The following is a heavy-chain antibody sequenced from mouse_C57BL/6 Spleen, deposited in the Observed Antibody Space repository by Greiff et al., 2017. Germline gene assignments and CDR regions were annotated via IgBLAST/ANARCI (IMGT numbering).Heavy chain of an antibody. CDR1: GYTFTSYW. D-gene: IGHD3-2*02. J-gene: IGHJ3*01. V-gene: IGHV1-53*01. Sequence: VKLMESGTELVKPGASVKLSCKASGYTFTSYWMHWVKQRPGQGLEWIGNINPSNGGTNYNEKFKSKATLTVDKSSSTAYMQLSSLTSEDSAVYYCARERSGSFAYWGQGTLVTVSA. CDR2: INPSNGGT. CDR3: ARERSGSFAY.